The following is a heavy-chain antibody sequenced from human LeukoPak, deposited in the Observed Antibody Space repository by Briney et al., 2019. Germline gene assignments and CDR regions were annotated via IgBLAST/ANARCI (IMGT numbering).Heavy chain of an antibody. CDR1: GFTFSNYW. CDR3: ARGGSPPEALGDTFDV. D-gene: IGHD1-26*01. J-gene: IGHJ3*01. CDR2: VKSDGSST. V-gene: IGHV3-74*01. Sequence: PGGSLRLSCAASGFTFSNYWMHWVRQAPGKGLVWVSRVKSDGSSTNYADSVKGRFTVSRDNAKNTLILQMNSLRAEDTAVYYCARGGSPPEALGDTFDVWGHGTLVTVSS.